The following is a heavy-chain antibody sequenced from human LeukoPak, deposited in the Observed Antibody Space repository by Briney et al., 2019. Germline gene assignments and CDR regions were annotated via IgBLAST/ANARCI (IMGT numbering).Heavy chain of an antibody. CDR2: IGADSVTT. CDR1: GFTFWNYA. V-gene: IGHV3-23*01. D-gene: IGHD6-19*01. Sequence: GGSLRLSCAASGFTFWNYAMARVRQAPGKGLDWVSVIGADSVTTYYAHSVKGRFTIARDNSKNTLYLQMNSLRAEDTAVYYCAKKFGSSAWYVGFDSWGQGTLVTVSS. J-gene: IGHJ4*02. CDR3: AKKFGSSAWYVGFDS.